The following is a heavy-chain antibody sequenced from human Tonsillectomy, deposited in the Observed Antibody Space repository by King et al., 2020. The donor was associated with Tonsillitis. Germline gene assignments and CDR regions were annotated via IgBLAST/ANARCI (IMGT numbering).Heavy chain of an antibody. CDR2: LYSEGTT. CDR3: ARGTRPGYFQH. V-gene: IGHV3-53*01. CDR1: GFPVSSNY. Sequence: VQLVESGGGLIQPGGSLRLSCAASGFPVSSNYMSWVRQAPGKGLEWVSLLYSEGTTYYAHSVVGRFTISRDNSKNTLYLQMNSLRAEDTAVYYCARGTRPGYFQHWGQGTLVTVSS. J-gene: IGHJ1*01.